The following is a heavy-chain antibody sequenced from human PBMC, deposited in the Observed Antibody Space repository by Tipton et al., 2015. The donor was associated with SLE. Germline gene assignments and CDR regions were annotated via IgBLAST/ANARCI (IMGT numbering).Heavy chain of an antibody. D-gene: IGHD2-15*01. Sequence: TLSLTCTVSGGSISSGDYYWSWIRQPPGKGLEWIGEINHSGSTNYNPSLKSRVTISVDTSKNQFSLKLSSVTAADTAVYYCARGRHVRVVFSMDVWGQGTTVTVSS. CDR2: INHSGST. J-gene: IGHJ6*02. V-gene: IGHV4-39*07. CDR3: ARGRHVRVVFSMDV. CDR1: GGSISSGDYY.